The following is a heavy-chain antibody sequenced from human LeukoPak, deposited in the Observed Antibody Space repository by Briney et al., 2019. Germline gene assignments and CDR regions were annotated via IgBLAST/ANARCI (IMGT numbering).Heavy chain of an antibody. CDR1: EFHFSTHG. J-gene: IGHJ3*01. CDR3: IRDLDWGAFDV. V-gene: IGHV3-23*01. D-gene: IGHD3/OR15-3a*01. CDR2: VSPSGDIT. Sequence: GGSLRLSCAASEFHFSTHGMNWVRQAPGKGLEWVSGVSPSGDITYYADSVMGRFTISRDNRKSTVSLQMNSLRAEDTALYYCIRDLDWGAFDVWGQGTMVTVSS.